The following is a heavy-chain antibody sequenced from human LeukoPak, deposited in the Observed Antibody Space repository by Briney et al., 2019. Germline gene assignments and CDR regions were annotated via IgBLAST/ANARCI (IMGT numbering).Heavy chain of an antibody. CDR1: GVSISSYY. V-gene: IGHV4-59*08. D-gene: IGHD2-2*01. CDR3: ARRTVVVPAAMGHWYFDL. Sequence: TSSETLSLTCTVSGVSISSYYWSWIRQPPGKGLEWIGYIYYSGSTNYNPSLKSRVTISVDTSKNQFSLKLSSVTAADTAVYYCARRTVVVPAAMGHWYFDLWGRGTLVTVSS. J-gene: IGHJ2*01. CDR2: IYYSGST.